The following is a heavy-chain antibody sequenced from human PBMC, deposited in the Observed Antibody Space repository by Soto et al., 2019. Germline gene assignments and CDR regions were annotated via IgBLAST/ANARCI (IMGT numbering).Heavy chain of an antibody. CDR1: GGTFSSSA. D-gene: IGHD4-4*01. CDR2: IIPLFRTP. J-gene: IGHJ6*02. V-gene: IGHV1-69*12. Sequence: QVQLVQSGAEMKEPGSSVKVSCKTSGGTFSSSAISWLRQAPGQGLEWMGGIIPLFRTPDYAQKFQGRVTIAAEESTSTAYMDLSSRRSEDTAVYYCARDNARLQLAANYYYVLDVWGQATTITVSS. CDR3: ARDNARLQLAANYYYVLDV.